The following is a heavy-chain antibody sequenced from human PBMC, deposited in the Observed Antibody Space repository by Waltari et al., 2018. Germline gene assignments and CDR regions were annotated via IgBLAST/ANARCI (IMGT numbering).Heavy chain of an antibody. V-gene: IGHV3-53*02. CDR1: GFTVSNNY. D-gene: IGHD1-20*01. CDR3: ARGPPCGVNCYFWYFDL. Sequence: EVQLVETGGGLIQPGGSLKLSCAASGFTVSNNYMSWVRQAPGKGLEWVSVIYSVCTTYYADSVQGRFIISRDNSKNTLYLQVNSLRAEDTAVYYCARGPPCGVNCYFWYFDLWGRGTLVIVSS. J-gene: IGHJ2*01. CDR2: IYSVCTT.